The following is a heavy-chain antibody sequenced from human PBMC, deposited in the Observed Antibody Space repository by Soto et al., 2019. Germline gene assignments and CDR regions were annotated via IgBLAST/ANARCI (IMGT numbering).Heavy chain of an antibody. J-gene: IGHJ6*01. Sequence: QVQLVESGGGVVQPGRSLRLSCAASGFTFSSYAMHWVRQAPGKGLEWVAVISYDGSNKYYADSVKGRFTISRDNSKNTLYLQMNSLRAEDTAVYYCARGPIAARLYYYYGMDVW. D-gene: IGHD6-6*01. CDR1: GFTFSSYA. CDR3: ARGPIAARLYYYYGMDV. CDR2: ISYDGSNK. V-gene: IGHV3-30-3*01.